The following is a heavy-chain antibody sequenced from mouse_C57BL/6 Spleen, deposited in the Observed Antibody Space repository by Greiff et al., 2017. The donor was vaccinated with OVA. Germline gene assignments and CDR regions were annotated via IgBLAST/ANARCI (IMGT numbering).Heavy chain of an antibody. V-gene: IGHV5-4*01. Sequence: EVKLVESGGGLVKPGGSLKLSCAASGFTFSSYAMSWVRQTPEKMLEWVATISDGGSYTYYPDNVKGRFTISRDNAKNNLYLQMSHLKSEDTAMYYCARDLTGTWFAYWGQGTLVTVSA. CDR2: ISDGGSYT. CDR1: GFTFSSYA. CDR3: ARDLTGTWFAY. J-gene: IGHJ3*01. D-gene: IGHD4-1*01.